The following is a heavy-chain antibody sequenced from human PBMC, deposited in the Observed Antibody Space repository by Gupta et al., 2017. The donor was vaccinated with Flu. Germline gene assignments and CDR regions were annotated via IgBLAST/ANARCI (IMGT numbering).Heavy chain of an antibody. CDR3: ARSFIRAAAGKRTPDY. D-gene: IGHD6-13*01. Sequence: EVQLVQSGAEVKQPGESLRISCKGSGYSFTRYWISWVRQMPGKGLEWMGRIDPSDSYTNYSPSFQGHVTISADKSISTAYLQWSSLKASDTAMYYCARSFIRAAAGKRTPDYWGQGTLVTVSS. V-gene: IGHV5-10-1*01. CDR1: GYSFTRYW. J-gene: IGHJ4*02. CDR2: IDPSDSYT.